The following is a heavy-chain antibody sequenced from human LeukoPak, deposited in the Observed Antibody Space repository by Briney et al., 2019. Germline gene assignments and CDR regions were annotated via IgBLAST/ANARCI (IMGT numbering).Heavy chain of an antibody. J-gene: IGHJ6*02. CDR3: ARVPPSYYSMEV. Sequence: GGSLRPSCAASGFTFSSYWMHWVRQVPGMGLVWVSHINTDGSGTRYADSVKGRFTISSDNAKNTLYLQMNSLRAEDTAVYYCARVPPSYYSMEVWGQGTTVTVSS. CDR1: GFTFSSYW. V-gene: IGHV3-74*01. CDR2: INTDGSGT.